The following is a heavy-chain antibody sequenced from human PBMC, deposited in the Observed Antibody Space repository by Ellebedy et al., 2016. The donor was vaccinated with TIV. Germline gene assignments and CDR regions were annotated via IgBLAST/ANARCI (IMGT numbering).Heavy chain of an antibody. V-gene: IGHV3-53*01. CDR1: GFTVSSNY. D-gene: IGHD3-3*01. CDR2: IYSGGST. J-gene: IGHJ6*02. CDR3: ARGTIFGRGMDV. Sequence: GESLKISCAASGFTVSSNYMSWVRQAPGKGLEWVSVIYSGGSTYYADSVKGRFTISRDNSKNTLYLQMNSRRAEDTAVYYCARGTIFGRGMDVWGQGTTVTVSS.